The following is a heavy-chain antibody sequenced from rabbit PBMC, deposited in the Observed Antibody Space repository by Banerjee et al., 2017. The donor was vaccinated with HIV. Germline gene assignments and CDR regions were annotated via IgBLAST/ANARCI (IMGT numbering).Heavy chain of an antibody. D-gene: IGHD6-1*01. CDR3: ARDWGAYAGHGYATGWLDL. Sequence: QQQLVESGGGLVQPEGSLTLTCTASGFSFSSNYYMCWVRQAPGKGLEWIACIDAGSSGSTYYANWAKGRFTISKTSSTTGTLQMTSLTAADTATYFCARDWGAYAGHGYATGWLDLWGPGPSSPS. J-gene: IGHJ5*01. CDR1: GFSFSSNYY. V-gene: IGHV1S45*01. CDR2: IDAGSSGST.